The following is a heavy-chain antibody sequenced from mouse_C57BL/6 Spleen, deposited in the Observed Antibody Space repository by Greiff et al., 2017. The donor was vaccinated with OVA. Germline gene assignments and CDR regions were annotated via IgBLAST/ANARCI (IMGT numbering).Heavy chain of an antibody. CDR3: AREGMVTTEYYAMDY. CDR2: IDPSDSET. V-gene: IGHV1-52*01. CDR1: GYTFTSYW. J-gene: IGHJ4*01. Sequence: QVQLQQPGAELVRPGPSVKLSCKASGYTFTSYWMHWVKQRPIQGLEWIGNIDPSDSETHYNQKFKDKATLTVDKSSSTAYMQLSSLTSEDSAVYYCAREGMVTTEYYAMDYWGQGTSVTVSS. D-gene: IGHD2-2*01.